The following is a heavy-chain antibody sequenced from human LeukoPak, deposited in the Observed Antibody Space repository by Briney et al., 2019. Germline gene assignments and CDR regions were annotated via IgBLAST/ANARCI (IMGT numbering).Heavy chain of an antibody. CDR3: AVNYCSGGSCYML. CDR2: ISSSGSTI. J-gene: IGHJ4*02. CDR1: GFTFSSYE. Sequence: GGSLRLSCAASGFTFSSYEMNWVRQAPGKGLEWVSYISSSGSTIYYADSVKGRFTISRDNAKNSLYLQMNSLRAEDTAVYYCAVNYCSGGSCYMLWGQGTLVTVSS. V-gene: IGHV3-48*03. D-gene: IGHD2-15*01.